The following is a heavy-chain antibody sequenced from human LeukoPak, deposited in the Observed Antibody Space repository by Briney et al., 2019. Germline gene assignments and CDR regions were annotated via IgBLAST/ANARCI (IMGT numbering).Heavy chain of an antibody. D-gene: IGHD3-9*01. J-gene: IGHJ6*02. Sequence: GASVKVSCKASGGTFSSYAISWVRQAPGQGLEWMGRIIPILGIANYAQKFQGRVTITADKSTSTAYMELSSLRSEDTAVYYCASLPRQLRYFDVYGMDVWGQGTTVTVSS. CDR2: IIPILGIA. CDR1: GGTFSSYA. CDR3: ASLPRQLRYFDVYGMDV. V-gene: IGHV1-69*04.